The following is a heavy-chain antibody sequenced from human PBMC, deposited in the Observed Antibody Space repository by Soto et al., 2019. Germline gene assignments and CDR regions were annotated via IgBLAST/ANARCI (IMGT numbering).Heavy chain of an antibody. CDR1: GFTFISYA. CDR2: ISGSGGST. V-gene: IGHV3-23*01. CDR3: AKTKMITFGGVIAENWFDP. Sequence: GGSLRLSCAASGFTFISYAMSWVRQAPGKGLEWVSAISGSGGSTYYAASVKGRFTISRDNSKNTLYLQMNSLRAEDTAVYYCAKTKMITFGGVIAENWFDPWGQGTLVTVSS. J-gene: IGHJ5*02. D-gene: IGHD3-16*02.